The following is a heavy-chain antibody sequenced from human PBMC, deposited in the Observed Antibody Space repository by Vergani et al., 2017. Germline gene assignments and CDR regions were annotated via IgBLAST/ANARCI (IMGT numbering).Heavy chain of an antibody. CDR2: IKQDGSEK. CDR1: GFTFSSYW. CDR3: AGLYYYYYMDV. V-gene: IGHV3-7*01. Sequence: EVQLVESGGGLVQPGGSLRLSCAASGFTFSSYWMSWVRQAPGKGLEWVANIKQDGSEKYYVDSVKGRFTISRDNAKNSLYLQMNSLRAEDTAVYYCAGLYYYYYMDVWGKGTTVTVSS. J-gene: IGHJ6*03.